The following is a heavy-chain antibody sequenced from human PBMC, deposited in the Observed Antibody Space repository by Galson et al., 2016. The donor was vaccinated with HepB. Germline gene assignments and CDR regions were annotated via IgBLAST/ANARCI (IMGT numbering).Heavy chain of an antibody. CDR3: ARGRAAAGRWYFDY. CDR2: ITGYSGNT. V-gene: IGHV1-18*01. CDR1: GYPFMNYG. D-gene: IGHD6-13*01. J-gene: IGHJ4*02. Sequence: SVKVSCKASGYPFMNYGIAWIRQAPGQGLEWMGRITGYSGNTDYAQKFQGRVTMTTDTSTSTAYMELTSLISDDTAVYYCARGRAAAGRWYFDYWGQGTLVTVSS.